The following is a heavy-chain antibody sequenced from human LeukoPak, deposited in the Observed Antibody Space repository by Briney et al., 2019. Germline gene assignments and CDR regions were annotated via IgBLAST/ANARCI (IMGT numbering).Heavy chain of an antibody. V-gene: IGHV5-51*01. D-gene: IGHD2/OR15-2a*01. CDR1: GHSFTNYW. J-gene: IGHJ5*02. CDR3: ARRFYYSTEFDP. CDR2: IHPSDSDT. Sequence: GEFLRISCKASGHSFTNYWIGWVRQMPGKGLEWMGIIHPSDSDTVYSPSFAGQVTISADKSINTAYLQWSSLKASDTAIYYCARRFYYSTEFDPWAREPWSPSPQ.